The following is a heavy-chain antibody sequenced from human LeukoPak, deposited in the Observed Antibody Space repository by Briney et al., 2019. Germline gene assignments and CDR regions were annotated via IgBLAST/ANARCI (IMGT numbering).Heavy chain of an antibody. CDR3: ARNDPDSSED. J-gene: IGHJ4*02. Sequence: PGRSLRLSCATSGLTFRTTWMHWVRQAPGKGLMWVSRMNGEGTTIDYADSAKGRFTLSRDNAKSTAYLQMNSLRSEDTAVYYCARNDPDSSEDWGQGTLVTVSS. CDR1: GLTFRTTW. V-gene: IGHV3-74*01. D-gene: IGHD3-22*01. CDR2: MNGEGTTI.